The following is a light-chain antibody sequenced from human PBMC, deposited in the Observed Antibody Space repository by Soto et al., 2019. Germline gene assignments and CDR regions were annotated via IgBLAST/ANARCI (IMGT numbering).Light chain of an antibody. CDR2: SAS. CDR3: QQYGSSPVT. J-gene: IGKJ1*01. Sequence: EIVLTQSPGTLSLSPGERATLSCRASQSVSSSYFAWYQQKPGQAPRLLIYSASTRATGIPDRFSGSGSGTDFTLTISSLEPEEFAVYSCQQYGSSPVTFGQGTKVEIK. CDR1: QSVSSSY. V-gene: IGKV3-20*01.